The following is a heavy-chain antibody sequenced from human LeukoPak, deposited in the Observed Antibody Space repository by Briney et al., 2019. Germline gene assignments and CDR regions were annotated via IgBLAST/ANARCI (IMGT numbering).Heavy chain of an antibody. J-gene: IGHJ4*02. CDR1: GFSFSDYA. CDR3: ARRSWELGYFDY. Sequence: GGSLRLSCAASGFSFSDYAMTWIRQAPGKGLEWVSYISSSGSTIYYADSVKGRFTISRDNAKNSLYLQMNSLRAEDTAVYYCARRSWELGYFDYWGQGTLVTVSS. CDR2: ISSSGSTI. V-gene: IGHV3-11*01. D-gene: IGHD1-26*01.